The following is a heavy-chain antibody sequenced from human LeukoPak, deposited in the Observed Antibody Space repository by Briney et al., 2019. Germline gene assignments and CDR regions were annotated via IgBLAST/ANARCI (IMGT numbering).Heavy chain of an antibody. CDR1: GFTFSDYY. Sequence: GSLRLSCAASGFTFSDYYMSWIRQAPGKGLEWVSAISGSGGSTYHADSVKGRFTISRDNSKNTLYLQMNSLRAEDTAVYYCAKPQSGITMIVVVITDFDYWGQGTLVTVSS. V-gene: IGHV3-23*01. J-gene: IGHJ4*02. CDR3: AKPQSGITMIVVVITDFDY. D-gene: IGHD3-22*01. CDR2: ISGSGGST.